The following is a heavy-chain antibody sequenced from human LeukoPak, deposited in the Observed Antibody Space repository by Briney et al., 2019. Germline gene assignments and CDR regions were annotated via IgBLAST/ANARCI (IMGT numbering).Heavy chain of an antibody. V-gene: IGHV3-48*04. CDR3: ARRVPNEVITDYFDY. J-gene: IGHJ4*02. CDR2: IDSSSRTI. Sequence: GGSPRLSCAASGFTLSSYSMNWVRQAPGKGLEWISFIDSSSRTIFYAESVKGRFTISRDNAKNSLFLQMNILRAEDTAVYYCARRVPNEVITDYFDYWGPGTLVTVSS. CDR1: GFTLSSYS. D-gene: IGHD3-16*01.